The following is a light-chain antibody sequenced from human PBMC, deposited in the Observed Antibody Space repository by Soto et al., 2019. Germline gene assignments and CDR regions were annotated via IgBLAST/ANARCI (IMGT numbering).Light chain of an antibody. V-gene: IGLV2-18*02. Sequence: QSALPQPASVSGSPGQSITISCTGTSSDIGRYNRVSWYQQPPGTAPKLIIYEVNNRPSGVPDRFSGSKSGNTASLTISGLQAEDEADYYCNSFTTSSTYVFGTGTKVTVL. J-gene: IGLJ1*01. CDR2: EVN. CDR1: SSDIGRYNR. CDR3: NSFTTSSTYV.